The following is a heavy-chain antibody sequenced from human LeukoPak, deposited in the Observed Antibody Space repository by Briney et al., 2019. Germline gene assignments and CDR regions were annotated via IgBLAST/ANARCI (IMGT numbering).Heavy chain of an antibody. V-gene: IGHV3-30-3*01. J-gene: IGHJ4*02. D-gene: IGHD3-16*01. CDR2: ISYDGSNE. Sequence: PGGALRLSCAASGFTLSSYPMHWGRQAPGKRLGWVAVISYDGSNEYYADSVKGRFTISRDNSKNMLYLQMNSLRAEDTAVYYCARDVRFVGATKDYWGQGTLVTVSS. CDR3: ARDVRFVGATKDY. CDR1: GFTLSSYP.